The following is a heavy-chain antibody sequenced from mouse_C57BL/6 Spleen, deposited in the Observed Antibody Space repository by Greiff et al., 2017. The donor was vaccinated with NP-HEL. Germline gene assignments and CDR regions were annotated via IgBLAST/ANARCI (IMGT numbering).Heavy chain of an antibody. CDR2: ISYSGST. CDR1: GYSITSDY. CDR3: ARTPITTVVAPGYFDV. Sequence: EVKLMESGPGLAKPSQTLSLTCSVTGYSITSDYWNWIRKFPGNKLEYMGYISYSGSTYYNPSLKSRISITRDTSKNQYYLQLNSVTTEDTATYYCARTPITTVVAPGYFDVWGTGTTVTVSS. V-gene: IGHV3-8*01. D-gene: IGHD1-1*01. J-gene: IGHJ1*03.